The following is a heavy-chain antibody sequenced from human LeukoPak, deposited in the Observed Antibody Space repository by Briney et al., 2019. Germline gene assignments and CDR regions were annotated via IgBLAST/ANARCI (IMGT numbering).Heavy chain of an antibody. V-gene: IGHV3-30*03. Sequence: GGSLRLSCAASGFTFSSYGMHWVRQAPGKGLEWVAVISYDGRTKYYTDSVRGRFTISRDNSEKTVDVQLDSLRPEDSAVYFCARAYSGSFYEAFDMWGHGTMVTVSS. CDR2: ISYDGRTK. CDR1: GFTFSSYG. CDR3: ARAYSGSFYEAFDM. J-gene: IGHJ3*02. D-gene: IGHD1-26*01.